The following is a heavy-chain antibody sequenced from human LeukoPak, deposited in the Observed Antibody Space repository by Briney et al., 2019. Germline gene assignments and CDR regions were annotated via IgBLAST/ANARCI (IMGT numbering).Heavy chain of an antibody. V-gene: IGHV4-34*01. D-gene: IGHD6-6*01. CDR2: INDSGTT. Sequence: SETLSLTCAVYGGSFSGYFFSWIRQTPGKGLAWIGEINDSGTTNYNPSFKSRVTMSTDTSKNQFSLKLSSVTAADTAVYYCARRVAARERSVYYYYMDVWGKGTTVTVSS. CDR3: ARRVAARERSVYYYYMDV. J-gene: IGHJ6*03. CDR1: GGSFSGYF.